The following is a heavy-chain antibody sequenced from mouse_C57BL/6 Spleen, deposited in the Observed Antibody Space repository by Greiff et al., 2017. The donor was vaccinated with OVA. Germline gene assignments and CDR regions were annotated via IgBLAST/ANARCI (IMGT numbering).Heavy chain of an antibody. D-gene: IGHD1-1*01. Sequence: QVQLQQSGAELVRPGTSVKVSCKASGYAFTNYLIEWVKQRPGQGLEWIGVINPGSGGTNYNEKFKGKATLTADKSSSTAYMQLSSLTSEDSAVYFCARGPLYGSSYGWYFDVWGTGTTVTVSS. CDR3: ARGPLYGSSYGWYFDV. J-gene: IGHJ1*03. V-gene: IGHV1-54*01. CDR2: INPGSGGT. CDR1: GYAFTNYL.